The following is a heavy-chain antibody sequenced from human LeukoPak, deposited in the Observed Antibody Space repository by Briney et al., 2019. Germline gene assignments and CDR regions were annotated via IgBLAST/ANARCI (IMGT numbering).Heavy chain of an antibody. CDR3: AKVISSGYYYDS. V-gene: IGHV3-23*01. Sequence: GGSPRLSCAASGFTFSNYGMNWVRQAPGKGLFWVSAITGGGDTTYYSDSVKDRFTISRDNSKNTLFLQMNSLRAEDTGLYYCAKVISSGYYYDSWGQGTLVTVSS. J-gene: IGHJ4*02. CDR1: GFTFSNYG. D-gene: IGHD3-22*01. CDR2: ITGGGDTT.